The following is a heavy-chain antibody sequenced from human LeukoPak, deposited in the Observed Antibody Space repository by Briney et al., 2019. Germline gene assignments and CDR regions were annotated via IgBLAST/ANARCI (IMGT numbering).Heavy chain of an antibody. D-gene: IGHD2-21*02. CDR2: ISGSGGST. Sequence: GGSLRLSCAASGFTFSSYAMSWVRQAPGKGLEWVSAISGSGGSTYYADSVKGRFTISRDNSKSTLYLQMNSLRAEDTAVYYCAKPYCGGDCYSPPFDYWGQGTLVTVSS. V-gene: IGHV3-23*01. J-gene: IGHJ4*02. CDR1: GFTFSSYA. CDR3: AKPYCGGDCYSPPFDY.